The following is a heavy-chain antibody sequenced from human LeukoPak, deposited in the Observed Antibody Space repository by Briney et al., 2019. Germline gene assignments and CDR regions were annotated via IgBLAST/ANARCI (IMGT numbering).Heavy chain of an antibody. CDR1: GFTFSSYS. J-gene: IGHJ4*02. CDR2: ISSSSSYI. V-gene: IGHV3-21*01. Sequence: GGSLRLSCAASGFTFSSYSMNWVRQAPGKGLEWVSSISSSSSYIYYADSVKGRFTISRDNAKNSLYLQMNSLRAEDTAVYYCERVDLAAAFDYWGQGTLVTVSS. D-gene: IGHD6-13*01. CDR3: ERVDLAAAFDY.